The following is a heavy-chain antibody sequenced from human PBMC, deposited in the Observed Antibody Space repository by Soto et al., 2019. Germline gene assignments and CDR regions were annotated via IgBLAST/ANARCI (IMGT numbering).Heavy chain of an antibody. D-gene: IGHD1-26*01. CDR3: ARDRDLGNDAFDI. V-gene: IGHV1-69*04. Sequence: SVKVSCKASGGSFSSYTISWVRQAPGQGLEWMGRIIPILGIANYAQKFQGRVTITADKSTSTAYMELSSLRSEDTAVYYCARDRDLGNDAFDIWGQGTMVTVSS. CDR1: GGSFSSYT. CDR2: IIPILGIA. J-gene: IGHJ3*02.